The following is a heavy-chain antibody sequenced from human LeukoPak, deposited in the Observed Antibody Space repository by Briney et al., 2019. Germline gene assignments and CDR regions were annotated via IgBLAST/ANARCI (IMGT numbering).Heavy chain of an antibody. CDR2: VSTNDGNT. D-gene: IGHD3-22*01. Sequence: ASVKVSCKASGYTFTSYGIAWVRQAPGQGLEWMGWVSTNDGNTVYAQRLQGRVTMTTDTSTSVAYMELRSLTSDDTAVYYCTRAPPGMTMMTDYWGQGTLVTVSS. J-gene: IGHJ4*02. V-gene: IGHV1-18*01. CDR1: GYTFTSYG. CDR3: TRAPPGMTMMTDY.